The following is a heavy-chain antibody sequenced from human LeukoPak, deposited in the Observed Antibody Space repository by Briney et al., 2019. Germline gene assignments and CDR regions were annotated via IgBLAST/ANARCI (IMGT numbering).Heavy chain of an antibody. J-gene: IGHJ6*03. CDR1: GYTFTSYG. V-gene: IGHV1-18*01. CDR2: ISAYNGNT. D-gene: IGHD6-13*01. Sequence: ASVKVSCKASGYTFTSYGISWVRQAPGQGLEWMGWISAYNGNTNYAQKLQGRVTMTTDTSTSTAYMELRSLRSDDTAVYYCARGGSSFQDYYYYYYMDVWGKGTTVTISS. CDR3: ARGGSSFQDYYYYYYMDV.